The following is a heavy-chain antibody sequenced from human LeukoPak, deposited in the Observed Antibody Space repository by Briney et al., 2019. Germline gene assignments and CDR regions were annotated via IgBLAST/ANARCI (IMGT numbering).Heavy chain of an antibody. CDR2: IIPIFGTI. J-gene: IGHJ4*02. CDR3: ARCHPKRQLAYFDY. CDR1: GVTFSDYT. V-gene: IGHV1-69*13. Sequence: ASVKVSCKASGVTFSDYTISWVRQAPGQGLEWMGGIIPIFGTIYYAQKLQGRVTITADESTTTAYMELSSLRSEDTAVYYCARCHPKRQLAYFDYWGQGSLVTVSS. D-gene: IGHD6-13*01.